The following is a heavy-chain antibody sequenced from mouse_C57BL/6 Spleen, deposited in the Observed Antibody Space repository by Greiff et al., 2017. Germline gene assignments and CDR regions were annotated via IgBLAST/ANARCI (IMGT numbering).Heavy chain of an antibody. V-gene: IGHV1-72*01. J-gene: IGHJ1*03. Sequence: QVQLQQPGAELVKPGASVKLSCKASGYTFTSYWMHWVKQRPGRGLEWIGRIEPKSGGTKYNEKFKSKATLTVDKPSSTAYMQLSSLTSEDSAVYYCARGGDGYYVGWYFDVWGTGTTVTVSS. CDR3: ARGGDGYYVGWYFDV. CDR2: IEPKSGGT. CDR1: GYTFTSYW. D-gene: IGHD2-3*01.